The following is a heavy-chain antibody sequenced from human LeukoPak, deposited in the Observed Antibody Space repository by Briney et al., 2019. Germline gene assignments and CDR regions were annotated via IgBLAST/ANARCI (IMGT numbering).Heavy chain of an antibody. J-gene: IGHJ4*02. V-gene: IGHV1-8*03. Sequence: GASVKVSCKASGYTFTSYDINWVRQATGQGLEWMGWMNPNSGNTGYAQKFQGRVTITRNTSISTAYMELSSLRSEDTAVYYCARDLDSSGWFDYWGQGTLVTVSS. CDR2: MNPNSGNT. CDR1: GYTFTSYD. D-gene: IGHD6-19*01. CDR3: ARDLDSSGWFDY.